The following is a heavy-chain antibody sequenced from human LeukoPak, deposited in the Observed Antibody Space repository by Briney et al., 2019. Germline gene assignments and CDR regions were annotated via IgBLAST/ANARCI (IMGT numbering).Heavy chain of an antibody. Sequence: SETLSLTCTVSGGSISGYYWSWIRQPAGKGLEWIGIIYDHGRTEYNPSLKSRVSISVDTSKNQVSLRLNSVTPADTAVYYCARGLAGRASGAVYFDLWGRGALVTVSS. D-gene: IGHD3-16*01. J-gene: IGHJ2*01. CDR3: ARGLAGRASGAVYFDL. V-gene: IGHV4-59*01. CDR2: IYDHGRT. CDR1: GGSISGYY.